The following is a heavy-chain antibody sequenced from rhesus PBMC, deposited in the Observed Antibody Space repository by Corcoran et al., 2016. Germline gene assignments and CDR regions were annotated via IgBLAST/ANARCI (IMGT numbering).Heavy chain of an antibody. CDR2: IKRAGRST. CDR3: AVQYSNFGGWYFDL. V-gene: IGHV3-14*01. D-gene: IGHD4-23*01. CDR1: GFTLSGYW. J-gene: IGHJ2*01. Sequence: VQLVESGGGLAKPGGSLRLSCAASGFTLSGYWVHWVRQAPGKGLELISGIKRAGRSTYFAESVKGRFTISRENAKNTLFRQMDGLRAEDTAVYYCAVQYSNFGGWYFDLWGPGTPITISS.